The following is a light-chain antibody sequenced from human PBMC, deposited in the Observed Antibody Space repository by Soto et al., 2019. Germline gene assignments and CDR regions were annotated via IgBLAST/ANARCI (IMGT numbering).Light chain of an antibody. CDR3: QQSYSLPYT. Sequence: DIQMTQSPSTLSGSVGDRVTITCRASQSIDNFLNWYQQKPGKAPNLLIYAASSLQSGVSSRFSGSGSGTDFTLTISSLQPEDSATYYCQQSYSLPYTFGQGTKVDIK. J-gene: IGKJ2*01. V-gene: IGKV1-39*01. CDR2: AAS. CDR1: QSIDNF.